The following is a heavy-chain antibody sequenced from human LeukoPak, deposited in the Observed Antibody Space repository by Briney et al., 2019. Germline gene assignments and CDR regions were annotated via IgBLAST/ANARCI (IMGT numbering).Heavy chain of an antibody. Sequence: EASVKVSCKASGYTFTSYDISWVRQATGQGLEWMGWMNPNSGNTDYAQKFQGRVTMTRNTSISTAYMELSSLRSEDTAVYYCASLSGYYYGSGNDAFDIWGQGTMVTVSS. CDR1: GYTFTSYD. D-gene: IGHD3-10*01. J-gene: IGHJ3*02. CDR2: MNPNSGNT. V-gene: IGHV1-8*01. CDR3: ASLSGYYYGSGNDAFDI.